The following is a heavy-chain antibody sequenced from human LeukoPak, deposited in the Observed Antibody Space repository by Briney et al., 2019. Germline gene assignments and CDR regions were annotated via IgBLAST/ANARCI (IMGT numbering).Heavy chain of an antibody. CDR1: GYTFTSYD. CDR3: ARAGGYYQGGFDY. Sequence: SVKVSCNASGYTFTSYDINWVRQAPGQGLEWMGGIIPIFGTANYAQKFQGRVTITTDESTSTAYMELSSLRSEDTAVYYCARAGGYYQGGFDYWGQGTLVTVSS. D-gene: IGHD3-22*01. V-gene: IGHV1-69*05. CDR2: IIPIFGTA. J-gene: IGHJ4*02.